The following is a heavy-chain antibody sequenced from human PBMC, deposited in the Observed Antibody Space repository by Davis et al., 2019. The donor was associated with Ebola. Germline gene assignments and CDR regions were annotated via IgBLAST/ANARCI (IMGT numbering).Heavy chain of an antibody. Sequence: SETLSLTCTVSGGSISSYYWSWIRQPPGKGLEWIGYIYYSGSTNYNPSLKSRVTISVETSTNQFSLKLSSVTAADTAVYYCARQGYDCWSGYYRTGYYFDYWGQGTLVTVSS. CDR2: IYYSGST. V-gene: IGHV4-59*08. CDR3: ARQGYDCWSGYYRTGYYFDY. D-gene: IGHD3-3*01. J-gene: IGHJ4*02. CDR1: GGSISSYY.